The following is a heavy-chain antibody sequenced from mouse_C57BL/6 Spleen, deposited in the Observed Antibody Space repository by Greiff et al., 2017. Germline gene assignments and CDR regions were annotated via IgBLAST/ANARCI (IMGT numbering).Heavy chain of an antibody. J-gene: IGHJ4*01. Sequence: QVQLQQPGAELVKPGASVKLSCKASGYTFTSYWMHWVKQRPGQGLEWIGMIHPNSGSTNYNEKFKSKATLTVYKASSTAYMQLSSLTSEYSAVYYCARSAARGGYDVAMDYWGQGTSVTVSS. V-gene: IGHV1-64*01. CDR2: IHPNSGST. CDR3: ARSAARGGYDVAMDY. D-gene: IGHD2-2*01. CDR1: GYTFTSYW.